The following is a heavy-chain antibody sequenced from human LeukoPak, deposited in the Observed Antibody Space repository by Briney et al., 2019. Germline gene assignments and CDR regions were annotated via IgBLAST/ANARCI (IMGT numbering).Heavy chain of an antibody. Sequence: TSQTLSLTCAISGDSVSSNSGAWNWIRQSPSRGLEWLGRTYYRSKWHYDYADSMKSRMTVNPDTSKNQFSLQLNSVTPEDTAVYYCTRGWYYYFDHWGQGTLVTVSS. D-gene: IGHD6-13*01. CDR1: GDSVSSNSGA. CDR2: TYYRSKWHY. CDR3: TRGWYYYFDH. J-gene: IGHJ4*02. V-gene: IGHV6-1*01.